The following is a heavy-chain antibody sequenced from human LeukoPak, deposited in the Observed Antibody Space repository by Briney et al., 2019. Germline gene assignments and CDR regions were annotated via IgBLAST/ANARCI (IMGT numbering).Heavy chain of an antibody. CDR2: INHSGST. CDR1: GGSFSGYY. D-gene: IGHD6-19*01. J-gene: IGHJ4*02. CDR3: AKAHSDGWYYFDS. Sequence: SETLSLTCAVYGGSFSGYYWSWIRQPPGKGLEWIGEINHSGSTNYNPSLKSRVTISVDTSKNQFSLKLSSVTAADTAIYYCAKAHSDGWYYFDSWGQGSLVTVSS. V-gene: IGHV4-34*01.